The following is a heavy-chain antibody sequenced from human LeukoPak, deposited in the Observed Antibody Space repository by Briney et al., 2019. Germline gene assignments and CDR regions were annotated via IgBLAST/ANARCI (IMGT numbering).Heavy chain of an antibody. D-gene: IGHD3-10*01. CDR1: GGSISSGSYY. Sequence: SETLSLTCTVSGGSISSGSYYWSWIRQPAGKGLEWIGRIYTSGSTNYNPSLKSRVTISVDTSKNQFSLKLSSVTAADTAVYYCARGKLWFGELSVMDVWGKGTTVTVSS. CDR3: ARGKLWFGELSVMDV. V-gene: IGHV4-61*02. CDR2: IYTSGST. J-gene: IGHJ6*03.